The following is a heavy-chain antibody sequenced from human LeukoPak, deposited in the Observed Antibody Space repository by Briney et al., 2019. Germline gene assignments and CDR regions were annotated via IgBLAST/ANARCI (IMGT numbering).Heavy chain of an antibody. J-gene: IGHJ6*03. Sequence: GSLRLSCAASGFTFSSYAMSWVRQAPGKGLEWVSAISGSGGSTYYADSVEGRFTISRDNAKNSLYLQMNSLRAEDTAVYYYARDRGYCRGSTCYAYYMDVWGKGTTVTVSS. CDR3: ARDRGYCRGSTCYAYYMDV. CDR2: ISGSGGST. V-gene: IGHV3-23*01. D-gene: IGHD2-2*01. CDR1: GFTFSSYA.